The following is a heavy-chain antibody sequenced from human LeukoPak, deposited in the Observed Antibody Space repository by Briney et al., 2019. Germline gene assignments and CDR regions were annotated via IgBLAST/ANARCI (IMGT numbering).Heavy chain of an antibody. J-gene: IGHJ4*02. CDR2: INPNSGGT. CDR3: ARGGEIIVSPLARPDDY. D-gene: IGHD2-2*01. Sequence: ASVKVSCKASGYTFTGYYMHWVRQAPGQGLEWMGWINPNSGGTHYAQNFQGRVTMTRDTSISTAYMDLSSLRSDDTAVYYCARGGEIIVSPLARPDDYGGQETLVTVS. CDR1: GYTFTGYY. V-gene: IGHV1-2*02.